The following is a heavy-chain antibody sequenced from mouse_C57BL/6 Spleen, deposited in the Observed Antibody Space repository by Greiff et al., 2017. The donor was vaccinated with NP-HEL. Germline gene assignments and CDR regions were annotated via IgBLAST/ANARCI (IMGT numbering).Heavy chain of an antibody. Sequence: DVMLVESGGDLVKPGGSLKLSCAASGFTFSSYGMSWVRQTPDKRLEWVATISSGGSYTYYPDSVKGRFTISRDNAKNTLYLQMSSLKSEDTAMYYCARHRDGNYLAWFAYWGQGTLVTVSA. CDR3: ARHRDGNYLAWFAY. CDR1: GFTFSSYG. V-gene: IGHV5-6*02. CDR2: ISSGGSYT. D-gene: IGHD2-1*01. J-gene: IGHJ3*01.